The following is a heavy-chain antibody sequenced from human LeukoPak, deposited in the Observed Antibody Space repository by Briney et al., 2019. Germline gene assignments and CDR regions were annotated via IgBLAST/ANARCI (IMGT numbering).Heavy chain of an antibody. Sequence: GGSLRLSCAASGFTFSSYSMNWVRQAPGKGLEWVSSISSSSSYIYYADSVKGRFTISRDNAKNSLYLQMNSLRAEDTAVYYCARDLVRSSGYYYVGEYFDYWGQGTLVTVSS. CDR2: ISSSSSYI. CDR1: GFTFSSYS. V-gene: IGHV3-21*01. J-gene: IGHJ4*02. D-gene: IGHD3-22*01. CDR3: ARDLVRSSGYYYVGEYFDY.